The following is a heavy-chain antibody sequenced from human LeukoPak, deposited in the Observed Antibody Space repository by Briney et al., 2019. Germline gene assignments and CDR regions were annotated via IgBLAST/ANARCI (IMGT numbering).Heavy chain of an antibody. V-gene: IGHV4-39*01. Sequence: SETLSLTCTVSGGSISSPTYYWAWIRQPPGQELEWIKTIHYSGSTYDNPSLKSRFNMSVDTSKNQFFLKLSSVTAADTAVYYCARGGGVTYYDSTGYLWYFDYWGQGTLVTVSS. CDR1: GGSISSPTYY. D-gene: IGHD3-22*01. CDR2: IHYSGST. CDR3: ARGGGVTYYDSTGYLWYFDY. J-gene: IGHJ4*02.